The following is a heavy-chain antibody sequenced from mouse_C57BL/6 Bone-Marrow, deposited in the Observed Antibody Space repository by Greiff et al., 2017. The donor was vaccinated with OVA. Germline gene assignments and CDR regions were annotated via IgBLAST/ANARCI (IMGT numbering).Heavy chain of an antibody. V-gene: IGHV1-82*01. CDR1: GYAFSSSW. Sequence: QVQLQQSGPELVKPGASVKISCKASGYAFSSSWMNWVKQRPGKGLEWIGRIYPGDGDTNYNGKFKGKATLTADKSSSTAYMQLSSLTSEDSAVYFCARSYYVSSWYFDVWGTGTTVTVSS. CDR3: ARSYYVSSWYFDV. D-gene: IGHD1-1*01. CDR2: IYPGDGDT. J-gene: IGHJ1*03.